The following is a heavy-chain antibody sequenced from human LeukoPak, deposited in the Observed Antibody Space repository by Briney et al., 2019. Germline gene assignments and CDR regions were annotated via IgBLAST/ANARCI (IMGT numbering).Heavy chain of an antibody. D-gene: IGHD6-19*01. CDR2: IWYDGSNK. J-gene: IGHJ3*02. V-gene: IGHV3-33*01. CDR3: ARGAVAVYAFDI. CDR1: GFTFSSYG. Sequence: PGRSLRLSCAASGFTFSSYGMHWVRQAPGKGLEWVAVIWYDGSNKYYADSVKGRFTISRDNSKNTLYLQMNSLRAEDTAVYYCARGAVAVYAFDIWGQGTMVTVSS.